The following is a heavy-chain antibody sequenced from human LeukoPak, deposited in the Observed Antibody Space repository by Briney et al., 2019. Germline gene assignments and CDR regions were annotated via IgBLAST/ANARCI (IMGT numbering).Heavy chain of an antibody. J-gene: IGHJ4*02. D-gene: IGHD2-21*01. CDR3: ARAGGIDNP. CDR1: GFTFNNYW. Sequence: PGGSLRLSCAASGFTFNNYWMHWVRQGPGMGLEWVPRIQTDGSSTDYADSVKGRFTISRDNAKSTLYLQMNSLRVEDTAVYYCARAGGIDNPWGQGTLVTVSS. V-gene: IGHV3-74*01. CDR2: IQTDGSST.